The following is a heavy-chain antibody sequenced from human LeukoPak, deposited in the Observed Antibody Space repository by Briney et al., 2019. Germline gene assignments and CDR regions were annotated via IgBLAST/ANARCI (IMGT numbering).Heavy chain of an antibody. CDR1: GYTFTSYG. CDR2: ISAYNGNT. Sequence: ASVKVSCKASGYTFTSYGISWVRQAPGQGLEWMGWISAYNGNTNYAQKLQGRVTMTTDTSTSTAYMELRSLRSDDTAAYYCARVLVGAKVGDYWGQGTLVTVSS. J-gene: IGHJ4*02. D-gene: IGHD1-26*01. V-gene: IGHV1-18*01. CDR3: ARVLVGAKVGDY.